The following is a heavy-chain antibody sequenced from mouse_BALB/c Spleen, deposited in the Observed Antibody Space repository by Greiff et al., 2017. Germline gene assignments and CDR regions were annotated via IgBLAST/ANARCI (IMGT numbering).Heavy chain of an antibody. CDR1: GFSLTSYG. CDR3: ARMAYYGNYDAMDY. J-gene: IGHJ4*01. D-gene: IGHD2-10*01. Sequence: QVQLQQSGPGLVQPSQSLSITCTVSGFSLTSYGVHWVRQSPGKGLEWLGVIWSGGSTDYNAAFISRLSISKDNSKSQVFFKMNSLQANDTAIYYCARMAYYGNYDAMDYWGQGTSVTVSS. V-gene: IGHV2-2*02. CDR2: IWSGGST.